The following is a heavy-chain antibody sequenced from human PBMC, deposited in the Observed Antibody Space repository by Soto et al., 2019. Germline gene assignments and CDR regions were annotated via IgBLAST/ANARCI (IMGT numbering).Heavy chain of an antibody. Sequence: PGGSLRLSCAASGFTFSSYAMHWVRQAPGKGLEWVAVISYDGSNKYYADSVKGRFTISRDNSKNTLYLQMNSLRAEDTAVYYCAREGATYYDFWSGYADGMDVWGQGTTVTVSS. CDR1: GFTFSSYA. CDR3: AREGATYYDFWSGYADGMDV. CDR2: ISYDGSNK. D-gene: IGHD3-3*01. V-gene: IGHV3-30-3*01. J-gene: IGHJ6*02.